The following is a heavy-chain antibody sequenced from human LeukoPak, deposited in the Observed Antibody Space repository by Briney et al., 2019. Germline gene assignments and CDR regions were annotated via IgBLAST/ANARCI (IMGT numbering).Heavy chain of an antibody. CDR2: IYYSGST. V-gene: IGHV4-61*01. CDR1: GGSVSSGSYY. Sequence: SETLPLTCSVSGGSVSSGSYYWSWIRQSPGKGLEWIGYIYYSGSTNYNPSLKSRITISVDTSKNQFSLRLSSVTAADTAVYYCAAVAGTRDYWGQGTLVTVSS. D-gene: IGHD6-19*01. CDR3: AAVAGTRDY. J-gene: IGHJ4*02.